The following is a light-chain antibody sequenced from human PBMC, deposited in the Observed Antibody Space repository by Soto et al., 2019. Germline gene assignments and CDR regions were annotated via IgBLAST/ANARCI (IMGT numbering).Light chain of an antibody. CDR3: QKYGYSPIT. CDR1: QSVSSSH. J-gene: IGKJ5*01. V-gene: IGKV3-20*01. Sequence: EIVLTQSPGTLSLSPGERATLSCRSSQSVSSSHLAWYQHKPGQAPRLLIYAASSRATGSPDRFSGGGSGTDFTLTISRLEPEDFAVYYCQKYGYSPITCGQGTRRENK. CDR2: AAS.